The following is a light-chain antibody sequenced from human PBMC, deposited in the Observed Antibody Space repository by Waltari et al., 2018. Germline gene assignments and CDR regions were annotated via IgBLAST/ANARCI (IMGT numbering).Light chain of an antibody. Sequence: QQPEKGPRYMMKVNSDGRHSRGDDIPDRFSGSSSGAERYLTISSRQSEDEADYYCRTGGHGTWVFGGGTKLTVL. J-gene: IGLJ3*02. CDR2: VNSDGRH. V-gene: IGLV4-69*01. CDR3: RTGGHGTWV.